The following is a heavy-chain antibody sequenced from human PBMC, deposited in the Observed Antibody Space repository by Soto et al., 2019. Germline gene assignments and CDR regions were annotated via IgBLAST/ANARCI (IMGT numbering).Heavy chain of an antibody. CDR2: IIPIFGTA. Sequence: QVQLVQSGAEVKKPGSSVKVSCKASGGTFSSYAISWVRQAPGQGLEWMGGIIPIFGTANYAQKFQGRVTIPADESTSAADMELSSLRSEDTAVYYCASQGYYGSVSYYWGQGALVTVSS. CDR3: ASQGYYGSVSYY. J-gene: IGHJ4*02. CDR1: GGTFSSYA. D-gene: IGHD3-10*01. V-gene: IGHV1-69*01.